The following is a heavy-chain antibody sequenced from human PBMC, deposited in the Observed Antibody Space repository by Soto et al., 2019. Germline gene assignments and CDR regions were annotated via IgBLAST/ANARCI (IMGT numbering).Heavy chain of an antibody. J-gene: IGHJ4*02. CDR3: ARIGFTMVRGVTLYIPEDY. Sequence: GGSLRLSCAASGFTFSSYSMNWVRQAPGKGLEWVSYISSSSSTIYYADSVKGRFTISRDNAKNSLYLQMNSLRAEDTAVYYCARIGFTMVRGVTLYIPEDYWGQGTLVTVSS. CDR1: GFTFSSYS. CDR2: ISSSSSTI. D-gene: IGHD3-10*01. V-gene: IGHV3-48*01.